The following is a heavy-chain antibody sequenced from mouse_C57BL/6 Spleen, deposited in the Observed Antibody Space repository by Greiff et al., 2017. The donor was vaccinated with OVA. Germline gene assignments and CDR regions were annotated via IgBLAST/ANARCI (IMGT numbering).Heavy chain of an antibody. CDR2: ISDGGSYT. V-gene: IGHV5-4*03. CDR3: ARWYDYDSWFAD. J-gene: IGHJ3*01. CDR1: GFTFSSYA. Sequence: EVKLMESGGGLVKPGGSLKLSCAASGFTFSSYAMSWVRQTPEKRLEWVATISDGGSYTYYPDNVKGRFTISRDNAKNIQYLQMSHLKSEDTAMYYCARWYDYDSWFADWGKGTLVTVSA. D-gene: IGHD2-4*01.